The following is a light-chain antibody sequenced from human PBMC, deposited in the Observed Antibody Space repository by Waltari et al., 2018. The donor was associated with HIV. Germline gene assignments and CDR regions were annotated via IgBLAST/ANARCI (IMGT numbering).Light chain of an antibody. CDR1: SSDVGGHNY. Sequence: QSALTQPPPASGSPGQSVTIPCTGTSSDVGGHNYVSWYQQHPGKAPKLMIYEVSKRPSGVPDRFSGSKSGNTASLTVSGLQAEDEADYYCSSYAGSNNLVFGTGTKVTVL. CDR3: SSYAGSNNLV. J-gene: IGLJ1*01. CDR2: EVS. V-gene: IGLV2-8*01.